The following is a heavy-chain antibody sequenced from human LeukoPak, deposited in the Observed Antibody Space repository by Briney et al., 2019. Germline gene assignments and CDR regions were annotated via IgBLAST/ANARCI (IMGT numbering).Heavy chain of an antibody. J-gene: IGHJ4*02. CDR1: GYTFTGYY. CDR2: INPNSGGT. D-gene: IGHD1-26*01. Sequence: ASVKVSCKASGYTFTGYYMHWVRQAPGQGPEWMGWINPNSGGTNYAQMFQGRVTMTRDTSISTVYMELSRLRSDDTAAYYCARGADRYSGSYAYWGQGTLVIVSS. V-gene: IGHV1-2*02. CDR3: ARGADRYSGSYAY.